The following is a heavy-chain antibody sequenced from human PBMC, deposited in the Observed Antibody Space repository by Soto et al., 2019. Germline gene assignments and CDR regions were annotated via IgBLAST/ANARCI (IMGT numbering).Heavy chain of an antibody. Sequence: QVQLQESGPALVRPSDSLSLMCSVSGVPITTFYWSWIRQAPGKGLEYIGYIYYGGSTHYNPALKSRVTISVDTANNEFSLKLRSVTAADTAACYCARGQLLHYQYGLDVWGQGTTVIV. CDR3: ARGQLLHYQYGLDV. D-gene: IGHD3-10*01. CDR2: IYYGGST. J-gene: IGHJ6*02. V-gene: IGHV4-59*07. CDR1: GVPITTFY.